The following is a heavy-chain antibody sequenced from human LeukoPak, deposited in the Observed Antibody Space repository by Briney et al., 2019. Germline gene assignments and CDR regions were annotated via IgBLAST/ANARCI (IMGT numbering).Heavy chain of an antibody. CDR2: MNPNSGNT. D-gene: IGHD3-10*01. V-gene: IGHV1-8*01. J-gene: IGHJ4*02. CDR1: GYTITSYD. Sequence: ASVKVSCKASGYTITSYDINWVRQATGQGLEWMGWMNPNSGNTGYAQKFQGRVTMTRNTSISTAYMELSSLRSEDTAVYYCASGVDYYGSGDYDYWGQGTLVTVSS. CDR3: ASGVDYYGSGDYDY.